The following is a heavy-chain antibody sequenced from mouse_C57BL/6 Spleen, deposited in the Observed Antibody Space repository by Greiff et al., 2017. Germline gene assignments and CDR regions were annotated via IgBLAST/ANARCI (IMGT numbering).Heavy chain of an antibody. CDR3: TNDGGFAY. CDR2: IDPETGGT. CDR1: GYTFTDYE. V-gene: IGHV1-15*01. D-gene: IGHD2-12*01. Sequence: QVQLKESGAELVRPGASVTLSCKASGYTFTDYEMHWVKQTPVHGLEWIGAIDPETGGTAYNQKFKGKAILTADKSSSTAYMELRSLTSEDSAVYYCTNDGGFAYWGQGTLVTVSA. J-gene: IGHJ3*01.